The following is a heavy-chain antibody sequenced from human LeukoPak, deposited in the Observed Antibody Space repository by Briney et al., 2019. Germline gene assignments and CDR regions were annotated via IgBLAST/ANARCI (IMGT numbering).Heavy chain of an antibody. V-gene: IGHV1-69*13. CDR1: GGTFSSYA. CDR3: ARDLYSSGLFLYYYYMDV. D-gene: IGHD6-19*01. J-gene: IGHJ6*03. CDR2: IIPIFGTA. Sequence: SVKVSCKASGGTFSSYAISWVRQAPGQGLKWMGGIIPIFGTANYAQKFQGRVTITADESTSTAYMELSSLRSEDTAVYYCARDLYSSGLFLYYYYMDVWGTGTTVTISS.